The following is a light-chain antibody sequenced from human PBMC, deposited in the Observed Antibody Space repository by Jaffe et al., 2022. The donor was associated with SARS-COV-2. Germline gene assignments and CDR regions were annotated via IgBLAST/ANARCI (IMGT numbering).Light chain of an antibody. CDR3: QQRSSGPPT. CDR1: QSVSTS. V-gene: IGKV3-11*01. J-gene: IGKJ1*01. CDR2: DAS. Sequence: EVELTQSPATLSLSPGDRAVLSCRAGQSVSTSLAWYQQRPGLPPRLLIYDASKRAPGIPARFSGTGSGTDFTLTISSLEPEDFAVYYCQQRSSGPPTFGQGTKVDIK.